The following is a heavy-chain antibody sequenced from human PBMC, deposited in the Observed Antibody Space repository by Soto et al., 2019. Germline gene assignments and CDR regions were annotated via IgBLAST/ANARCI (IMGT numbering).Heavy chain of an antibody. V-gene: IGHV4-39*01. CDR3: ARQSPYYASVDDGSDI. Sequence: QLQLQESGPGLVKPSETLSLTCTVSGGSISRSIYYWAWIRQPPGKGLDWIGSIYYSGNTYYNSSLRSRVTISVDTSKNQFSLKVSSVTAADTAVYYCARQSPYYASVDDGSDIWGQGTMVTVSS. D-gene: IGHD3-10*01. CDR1: GGSISRSIYY. J-gene: IGHJ3*02. CDR2: IYYSGNT.